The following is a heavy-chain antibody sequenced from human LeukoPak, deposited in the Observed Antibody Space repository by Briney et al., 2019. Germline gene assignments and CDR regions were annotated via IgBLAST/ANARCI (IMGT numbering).Heavy chain of an antibody. J-gene: IGHJ4*02. Sequence: PGGSLRLSCAVSGFSFSNFWMSWVRQAPGRGLEWVANMHPEGNEKYHVESVKGRFTISRDNTKNLLFLQMNGLRVEDTAVYYCARGDDSSGDHWGQGTLVTVPS. CDR1: GFSFSNFW. V-gene: IGHV3-7*04. CDR2: MHPEGNEK. D-gene: IGHD1-1*01. CDR3: ARGDDSSGDH.